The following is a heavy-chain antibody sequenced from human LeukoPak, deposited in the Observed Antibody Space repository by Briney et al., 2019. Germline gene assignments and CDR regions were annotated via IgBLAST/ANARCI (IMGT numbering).Heavy chain of an antibody. D-gene: IGHD3-10*01. V-gene: IGHV3-7*01. CDR1: GFTLSSYW. Sequence: PGGSLRLSCAASGFTLSSYWMSWVRQAPGKGLEWVANINQDGGTKYYRDFAKGRFTISRDNAQNSLYLQINSLRAEDTAVYYCAREKGTLIRAMAFEMWGQGTMVTVSS. CDR2: INQDGGTK. CDR3: AREKGTLIRAMAFEM. J-gene: IGHJ3*02.